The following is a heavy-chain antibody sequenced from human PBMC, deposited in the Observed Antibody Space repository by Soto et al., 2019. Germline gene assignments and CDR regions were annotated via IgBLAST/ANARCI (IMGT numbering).Heavy chain of an antibody. J-gene: IGHJ6*02. Sequence: QVQLVESGGGVVQPGRSLRLSCAASGFTFSSYGMHWVRQAPGKGLEWVAVIWYDGSNKYYADSVKGRFTISRDNSKNTLYLQMNSLRAEDTAVYYCARPMVVAATRSQYYGMDVWGQGTTVTVSS. CDR2: IWYDGSNK. V-gene: IGHV3-33*01. CDR3: ARPMVVAATRSQYYGMDV. D-gene: IGHD2-15*01. CDR1: GFTFSSYG.